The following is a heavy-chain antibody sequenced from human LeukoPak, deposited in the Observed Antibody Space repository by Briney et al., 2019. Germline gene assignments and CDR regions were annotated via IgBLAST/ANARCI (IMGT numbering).Heavy chain of an antibody. D-gene: IGHD1-1*01. V-gene: IGHV4-34*01. CDR3: ARAGRRNALCWFDP. CDR1: GGSFSGYY. CDR2: INHSGST. J-gene: IGHJ5*02. Sequence: SETLSLTCAVYGGSFSGYYWSWIRHPPGKGLEWIGEINHSGSTNYNPSLRSRVTISVDTSKNQFSLKLSSVTAADTAVYYCARAGRRNALCWFDPWGQGTLVTVSS.